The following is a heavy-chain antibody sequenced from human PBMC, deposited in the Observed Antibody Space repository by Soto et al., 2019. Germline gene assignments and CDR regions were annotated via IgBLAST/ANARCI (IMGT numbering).Heavy chain of an antibody. V-gene: IGHV1-69*01. Sequence: QVQLLQSGAEVKKPGSSVKVSCKASGGTFSSYAISWVRQAPGQGLEWMGGIIPIFGTANYAQKFQGRVTITEDESTSTAYMELSSLRSEDTAVYDCARRTSYYYDSSGYYLYYYGMDVWGQGTTVTVSS. CDR3: ARRTSYYYDSSGYYLYYYGMDV. CDR2: IIPIFGTA. D-gene: IGHD3-22*01. J-gene: IGHJ6*02. CDR1: GGTFSSYA.